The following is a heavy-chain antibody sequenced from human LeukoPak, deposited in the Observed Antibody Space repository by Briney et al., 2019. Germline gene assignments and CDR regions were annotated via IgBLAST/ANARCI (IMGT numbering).Heavy chain of an antibody. Sequence: PAQTLSLTCTVSGGSISSGGYYWSWIRQHPGKGLEWIVDIYYSGSTYYNPSLKSRVTISVDTSKNQFSLRLSSVTAADTAVYYCARDCPAAAGTRWFDPWGQGTLVTVSS. V-gene: IGHV4-31*03. D-gene: IGHD6-13*01. J-gene: IGHJ5*02. CDR3: ARDCPAAAGTRWFDP. CDR1: GGSISSGGYY. CDR2: IYYSGST.